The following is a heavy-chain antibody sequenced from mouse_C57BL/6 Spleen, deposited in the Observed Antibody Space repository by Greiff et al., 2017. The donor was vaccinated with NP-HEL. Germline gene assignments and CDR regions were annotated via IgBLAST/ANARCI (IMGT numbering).Heavy chain of an antibody. Sequence: QVQLQQPGTELVKPGASVKLSCKASGYTFTSYWMHWVKQRPGQGLEWIGNINPSNGGTNYNEKFKSKATLTVDKSSSTAYMQLSSLTSEDSAVYYCARGGSSGYGEDWYFDVWGTGTTVTVSS. D-gene: IGHD3-2*02. CDR1: GYTFTSYW. J-gene: IGHJ1*03. V-gene: IGHV1-53*01. CDR2: INPSNGGT. CDR3: ARGGSSGYGEDWYFDV.